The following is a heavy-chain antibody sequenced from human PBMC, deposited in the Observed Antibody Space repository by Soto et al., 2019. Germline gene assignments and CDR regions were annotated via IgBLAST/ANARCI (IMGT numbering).Heavy chain of an antibody. CDR3: ATGRPRSNWVYFDY. J-gene: IGHJ4*02. Sequence: EVHLVESGGGLVQPGGSLRLTCVASGFTFNSYWMSWVRQSPGKGLEGVANIKQDGSAINSLDSLRGRFTISRDNGKNALYLQMNSLRAEDAAVYYCATGRPRSNWVYFDYWGQGILVAVSS. CDR1: GFTFNSYW. CDR2: IKQDGSAI. V-gene: IGHV3-7*01. D-gene: IGHD4-4*01.